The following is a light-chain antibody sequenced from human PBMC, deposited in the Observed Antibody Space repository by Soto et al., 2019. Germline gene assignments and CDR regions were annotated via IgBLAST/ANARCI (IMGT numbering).Light chain of an antibody. CDR1: QSVRSNY. CDR2: GAS. J-gene: IGKJ1*01. Sequence: EIVLTQSPGTLSLSPGERATLSCRASQSVRSNYLAWYQQKPGQAPRLLIYGASSRATGIPDRFSGSGSGTDFTLTISRLEPEDFAVYNCQQYGSSPGTFGQGTKVEI. V-gene: IGKV3-20*01. CDR3: QQYGSSPGT.